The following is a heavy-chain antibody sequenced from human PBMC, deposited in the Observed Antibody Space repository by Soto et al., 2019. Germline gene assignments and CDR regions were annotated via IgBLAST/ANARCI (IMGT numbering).Heavy chain of an antibody. D-gene: IGHD3-22*01. CDR2: NYYSGIT. Sequence: SETLSLTCTVSGGSISSGGYYWTWIRQHPGKGLEWIGYNYYSGITYYNPSLKSRVTISLDTSKNQFSLKLSSVTAADTAVYYCARANYYDSSGLDYWGQGTLVTVSS. V-gene: IGHV4-31*03. CDR3: ARANYYDSSGLDY. J-gene: IGHJ4*02. CDR1: GGSISSGGYY.